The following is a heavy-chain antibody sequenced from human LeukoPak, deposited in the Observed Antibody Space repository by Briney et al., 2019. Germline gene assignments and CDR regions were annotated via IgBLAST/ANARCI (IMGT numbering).Heavy chain of an antibody. Sequence: PSETLSLTCTVSGGSISSYYWSWIRQPPGKGLEWIGYIYYSGSTNYNPSLKSRVTISVDTSKNQFSLKLSSVTAADTAVYYCARVSLGYYFDYWGQGTLVTVSS. D-gene: IGHD7-27*01. J-gene: IGHJ4*02. V-gene: IGHV4-59*01. CDR3: ARVSLGYYFDY. CDR1: GGSISSYY. CDR2: IYYSGST.